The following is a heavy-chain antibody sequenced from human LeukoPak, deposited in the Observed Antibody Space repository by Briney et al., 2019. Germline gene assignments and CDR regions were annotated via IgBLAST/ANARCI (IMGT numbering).Heavy chain of an antibody. J-gene: IGHJ6*04. Sequence: PGGSLRLSCAASGFTFDDYAMHWVRQAPGKGLEWVSGISWNSGSIGYADSVKGRFTISRDNAKNSLYLQMNSLRAEDTALYYCAKDNGYYGMDVWGKGTTVTVSS. D-gene: IGHD6-13*01. CDR1: GFTFDDYA. CDR3: AKDNGYYGMDV. CDR2: ISWNSGSI. V-gene: IGHV3-9*01.